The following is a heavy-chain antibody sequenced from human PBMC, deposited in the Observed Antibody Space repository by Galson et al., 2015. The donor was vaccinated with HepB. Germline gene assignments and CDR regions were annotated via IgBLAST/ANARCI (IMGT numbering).Heavy chain of an antibody. V-gene: IGHV4-34*01. CDR3: ASKSYYGSGSYMT. Sequence: SETLSLTCAVYGGSFGGYYWSWIRQPPGKGLEWIGEINHSGSTNYNPSLKSRVTISVDTSKNQFSLKLSSVTAADTAVYYCASKSYYGSGSYMTWGQGTLVTVSS. J-gene: IGHJ5*02. CDR1: GGSFGGYY. CDR2: INHSGST. D-gene: IGHD3-10*01.